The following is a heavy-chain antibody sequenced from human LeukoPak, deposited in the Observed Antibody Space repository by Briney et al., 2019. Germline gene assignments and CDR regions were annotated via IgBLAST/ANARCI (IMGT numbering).Heavy chain of an antibody. CDR2: ISYDGSNK. D-gene: IGHD6-6*01. V-gene: IGHV3-30*18. Sequence: GGSLRLSCAASVFTFSIYGMHWVRQAPGKGLEGVAVISYDGSNKYYADSVKGRFTISRDNSKNTLYLQMNSLRAEDTAVYYCAKDLRGSSSPGFDYWSQGTLVTVSS. CDR3: AKDLRGSSSPGFDY. CDR1: VFTFSIYG. J-gene: IGHJ4*02.